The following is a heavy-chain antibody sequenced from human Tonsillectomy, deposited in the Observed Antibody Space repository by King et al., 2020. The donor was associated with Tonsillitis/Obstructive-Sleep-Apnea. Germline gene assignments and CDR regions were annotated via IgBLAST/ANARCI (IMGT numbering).Heavy chain of an antibody. V-gene: IGHV1-18*01. J-gene: IGHJ6*03. CDR3: ARVFGGRGIEYSGYDDYYYYMDV. CDR2: ISAYNGNT. D-gene: IGHD5-12*01. Sequence: VQLVQSGAEVKKPGASVKVSCKASGYTFTSYGISWVRQAPGQGLEWMGWISAYNGNTNYAQKLQGRVTMTTDTSTSTAYMELRSLRSDDTAVYYCARVFGGRGIEYSGYDDYYYYMDVWGKGTTVTVSS. CDR1: GYTFTSYG.